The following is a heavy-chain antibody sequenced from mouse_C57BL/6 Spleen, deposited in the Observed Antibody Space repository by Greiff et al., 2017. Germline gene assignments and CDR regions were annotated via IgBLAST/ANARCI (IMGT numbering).Heavy chain of an antibody. CDR2: IYPGNSDT. J-gene: IGHJ3*01. Sequence: EVHLVESGTVLARPGASVKMSCKTSGYTFTSYWMHWVKQRPGQGLEWIGAIYPGNSDTSYNQKFKGKAKLTAVTSASTAYMELSSLTNEDSAVYYCTLYYGSSYEFAYWGQGTLVTVSA. D-gene: IGHD1-1*01. CDR1: GYTFTSYW. CDR3: TLYYGSSYEFAY. V-gene: IGHV1-5*01.